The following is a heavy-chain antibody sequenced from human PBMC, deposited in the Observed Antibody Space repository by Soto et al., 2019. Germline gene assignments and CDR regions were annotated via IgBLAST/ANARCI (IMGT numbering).Heavy chain of an antibody. CDR1: GGSFSGYY. D-gene: IGHD2-2*01. V-gene: IGHV4-34*01. CDR2: INHSGST. Sequence: QVQLQQWGAGLLKPSETLSLTCAVYGGSFSGYYWSWIRQPPGKGLEWIGEINHSGSTNYNPSLRSRVPISXXTXKXXCYLKLSSVTAADTAVYYCARRIVVPAAIATWFDPWGQGTLVTVSS. J-gene: IGHJ5*02. CDR3: ARRIVVPAAIATWFDP.